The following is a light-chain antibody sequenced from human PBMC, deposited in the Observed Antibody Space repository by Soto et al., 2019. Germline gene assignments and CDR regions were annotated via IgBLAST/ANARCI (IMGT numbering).Light chain of an antibody. CDR3: SSYTSSSTLLYV. CDR1: SSDVGGYNY. CDR2: DVS. Sequence: QSALTQPASVSGSPGQSITISCTGTSSDVGGYNYVSWYQQHPGKAHKLMIYDVSNRPSGVSNRFSGSKSGNTASLTISGLQAADEADYYCSSYTSSSTLLYVFGTGTKLTVL. J-gene: IGLJ1*01. V-gene: IGLV2-14*01.